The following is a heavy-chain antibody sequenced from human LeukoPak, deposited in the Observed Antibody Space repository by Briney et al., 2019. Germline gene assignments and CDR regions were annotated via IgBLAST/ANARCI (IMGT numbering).Heavy chain of an antibody. CDR2: TPYDGRKE. Sequence: GGSLRLSCAASGFTFSSYGMHWVRQAPGKGLEWVAFTPYDGRKEYYADSVKGRFTISRDNSKNTLYLQMNSLKSEDTAVYYCPKDSRYYYIDYWGQGTLATVSS. CDR3: PKDSRYYYIDY. CDR1: GFTFSSYG. V-gene: IGHV3-30*02. J-gene: IGHJ4*02. D-gene: IGHD1-14*01.